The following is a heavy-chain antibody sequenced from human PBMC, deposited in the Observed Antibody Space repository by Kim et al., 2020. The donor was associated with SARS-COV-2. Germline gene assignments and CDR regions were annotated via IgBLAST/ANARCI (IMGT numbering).Heavy chain of an antibody. V-gene: IGHV3-11*04. Sequence: DSGNGRFTISRDNAKNSLYLQMISLRCEDTAVYYCARTISGSYYPYYFDYWGQGTLVTVSA. J-gene: IGHJ4*02. D-gene: IGHD3-10*01. CDR3: ARTISGSYYPYYFDY.